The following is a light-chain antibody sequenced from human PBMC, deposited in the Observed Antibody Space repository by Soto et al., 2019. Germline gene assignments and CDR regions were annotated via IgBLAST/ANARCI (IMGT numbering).Light chain of an antibody. V-gene: IGLV1-47*01. CDR1: SPNIGSNY. J-gene: IGLJ1*01. CDR2: RND. CDR3: QSYDNSLTGSNV. Sequence: QSVLTQPPSASGTPGQRVTISCSGSSPNIGSNYVHWYQQLPRMAPKLLMYRNDQRPSGVPDRFSGSKSGTSASLAISGLRSEDEADYYCQSYDNSLTGSNVFGTGTKLTVL.